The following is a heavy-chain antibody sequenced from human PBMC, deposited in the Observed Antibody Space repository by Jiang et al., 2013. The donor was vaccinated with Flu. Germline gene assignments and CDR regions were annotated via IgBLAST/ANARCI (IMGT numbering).Heavy chain of an antibody. V-gene: IGHV4-30-4*01. J-gene: IGHJ6*03. CDR3: ARGAAYSDSYYYYYMDV. Sequence: TCTVSVAPSAVVITSGVGYASPQEGPGVDWVHLLHGSTYYNPSLKSRVTISVVTSQSQFSLKLSSVTAADTAVYYCARGAAYSDSYYYYYMDVWGKGTTVTVSS. CDR2: LLHGST. CDR1: VAPSAVVITS. D-gene: IGHD6-13*01.